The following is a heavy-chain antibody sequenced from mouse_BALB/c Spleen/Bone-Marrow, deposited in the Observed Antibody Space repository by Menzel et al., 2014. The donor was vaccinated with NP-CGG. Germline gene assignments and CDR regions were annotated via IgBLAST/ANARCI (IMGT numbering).Heavy chain of an antibody. V-gene: IGHV1-39*01. CDR2: IDPYYGGT. CDR1: GYSFTGYN. CDR3: ARRGSSGYWFAY. J-gene: IGHJ3*01. D-gene: IGHD3-1*01. Sequence: EVQLQQSGPELEKPGASVKISCQASGYSFTGYNINWVKQSNGKSLEWLGNIDPYYGGTSYNQKFKAKATLTVDRSSSTAYMQRKSLTSEDSAVYYCARRGSSGYWFAYWGQGTLVTVSA.